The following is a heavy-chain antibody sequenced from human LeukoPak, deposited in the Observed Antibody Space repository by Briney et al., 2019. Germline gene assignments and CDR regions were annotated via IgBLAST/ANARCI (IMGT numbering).Heavy chain of an antibody. Sequence: GGSLRLSCAASGFTVSSNYMNWVRQAPGKGLEWVSVIYSGGSTYYADYVKGRFNIYRDHSKNTLYLQMSSLRAEDTAVYYCASNFMVRGVKEGIWGQGTMVTVSS. CDR1: GFTVSSNY. CDR3: ASNFMVRGVKEGI. CDR2: IYSGGST. V-gene: IGHV3-66*01. D-gene: IGHD3-10*01. J-gene: IGHJ3*02.